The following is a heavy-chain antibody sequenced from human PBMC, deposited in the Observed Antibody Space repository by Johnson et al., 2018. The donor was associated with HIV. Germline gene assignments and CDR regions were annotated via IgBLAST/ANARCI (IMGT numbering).Heavy chain of an antibody. V-gene: IGHV3-9*01. Sequence: VQLVESGGGLVQPGRSLRLSCAASGFTFDDYAMHWVRQAPGKGLEWVSGISWNSGSIGYADSVKGRFTISRDKAKNSLYLQMNSMRAEETALYYCAQKAVAGTFTDAFDIWGQGTMVTVSS. D-gene: IGHD6-19*01. CDR3: AQKAVAGTFTDAFDI. CDR2: ISWNSGSI. J-gene: IGHJ3*02. CDR1: GFTFDDYA.